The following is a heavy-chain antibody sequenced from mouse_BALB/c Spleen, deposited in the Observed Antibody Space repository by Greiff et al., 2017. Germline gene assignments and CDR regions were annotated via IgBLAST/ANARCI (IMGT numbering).Heavy chain of an antibody. D-gene: IGHD1-1*01. J-gene: IGHJ4*01. CDR3: ARVFITTVVATSDAMDY. CDR2: ISDGGSYT. Sequence: EVQLVESGGGLVKPGGSLKLSCAASGFTFSDYYMYWVRQTPEKRLEWVATISDGGSYTYYPDSVKGRFTISRDNAKNNLYLQMSSLKSEDTAMYYCARVFITTVVATSDAMDYWGQGTSVTVSS. V-gene: IGHV5-4*02. CDR1: GFTFSDYY.